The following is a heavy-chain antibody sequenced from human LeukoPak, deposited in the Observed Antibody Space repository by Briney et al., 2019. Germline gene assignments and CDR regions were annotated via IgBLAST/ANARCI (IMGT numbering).Heavy chain of an antibody. CDR3: ARLGLWFGELGPTYYFDY. Sequence: SETLSLTCTVSGGSISSSSYYWGWIRQPPGKGLEGIGRIDYSGSTYYNPSLKSRVTISVDTSKNRFSLKLSSVTAADTAVYYCARLGLWFGELGPTYYFDYWGQGTLVTVSS. D-gene: IGHD3-10*01. CDR2: IDYSGST. V-gene: IGHV4-39*01. CDR1: GGSISSSSYY. J-gene: IGHJ4*02.